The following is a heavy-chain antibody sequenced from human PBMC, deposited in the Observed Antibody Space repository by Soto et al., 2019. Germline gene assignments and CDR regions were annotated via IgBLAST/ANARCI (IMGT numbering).Heavy chain of an antibody. CDR2: IYSGGST. J-gene: IGHJ3*02. CDR1: GFTGSTSY. D-gene: IGHD2-21*02. V-gene: IGHV3-53*01. Sequence: PGGSLRLSCAASGFTGSTSYMSWVRQAPGKGLEWVSIIYSGGSTYYADSVKGRFSISRDNSKNTLYLQMNSLRAEDTAVYYCARGSYCGGGCYGAAFDIWGQGTMVTVSS. CDR3: ARGSYCGGGCYGAAFDI.